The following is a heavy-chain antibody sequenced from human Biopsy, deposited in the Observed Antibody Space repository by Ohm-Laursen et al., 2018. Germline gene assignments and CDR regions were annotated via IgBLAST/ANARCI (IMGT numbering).Heavy chain of an antibody. CDR3: ARDPIVGSKADGMDV. CDR2: IKQDGSEK. CDR1: GFTFRNYW. J-gene: IGHJ6*02. V-gene: IGHV3-7*01. D-gene: IGHD1-26*01. Sequence: GSLRLSCSASGFTFRNYWMTWVRQAPGKGLEWVANIKQDGSEKYSVDSVKGRFTISRDNAKNSLYLQMNSLRAEDTAVYYCARDPIVGSKADGMDVWGQGTTVTVSS.